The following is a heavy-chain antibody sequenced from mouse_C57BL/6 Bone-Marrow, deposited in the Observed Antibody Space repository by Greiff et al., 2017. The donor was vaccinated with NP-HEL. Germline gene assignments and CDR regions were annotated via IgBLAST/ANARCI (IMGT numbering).Heavy chain of an antibody. Sequence: EVHLVESGGGLVQPGGSLKLSCAASGFTFSDYYMYWVRQTPEKRLEWVAYISNGGGCTYYPDTVKGRFTISRDNARNTLYLQMSRLKSEDTAMYYCARQADGDPAWFAYWGQGTLLTVSA. CDR1: GFTFSDYY. CDR2: ISNGGGCT. J-gene: IGHJ3*01. V-gene: IGHV5-12*01. D-gene: IGHD2-13*01. CDR3: ARQADGDPAWFAY.